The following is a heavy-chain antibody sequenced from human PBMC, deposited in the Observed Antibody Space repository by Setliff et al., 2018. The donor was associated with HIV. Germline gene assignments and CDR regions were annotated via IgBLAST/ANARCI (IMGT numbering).Heavy chain of an antibody. D-gene: IGHD1-26*01. CDR3: ARNIEWEPYAFDI. Sequence: SETLSLTCAVSGDSISSNKWWSWVRQPPGKGLDWIGEISHSGSTNYNPSLKSRVTISVDTSKNQFSLKLTSVTAADTAVYYCARNIEWEPYAFDIWGQGTMVTVSS. V-gene: IGHV4-4*02. CDR1: GDSISSNKW. J-gene: IGHJ3*02. CDR2: ISHSGST.